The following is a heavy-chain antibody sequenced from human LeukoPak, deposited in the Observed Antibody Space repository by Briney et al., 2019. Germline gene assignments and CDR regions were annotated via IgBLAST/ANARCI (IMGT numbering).Heavy chain of an antibody. D-gene: IGHD5-24*01. Sequence: GGTLRLSCAASGFTFSSYAMSWVRQAPGKGLEWVSAISGSGGSTYYADSVKGRFTISRDNAKNSLYLQMNSLRAEDTAVYYCARDARNIQYYFDYWGQGTLVTVSS. CDR3: ARDARNIQYYFDY. V-gene: IGHV3-23*01. J-gene: IGHJ4*02. CDR2: ISGSGGST. CDR1: GFTFSSYA.